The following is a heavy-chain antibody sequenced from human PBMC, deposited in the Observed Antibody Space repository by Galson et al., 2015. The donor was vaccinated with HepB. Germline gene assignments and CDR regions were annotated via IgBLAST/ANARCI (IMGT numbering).Heavy chain of an antibody. J-gene: IGHJ6*02. Sequence: SLRLSCAASGFTFSDYYMSWLRQAPGKGLEWVSYISSSSSYTNYADSVKGRFTISRDNAKNSLYLQMNSLRAEDTAAYYCARDQRGSGSSPYYYYYYGMDAWGQGTTVTVSS. D-gene: IGHD3-10*01. CDR3: ARDQRGSGSSPYYYYYYGMDA. CDR1: GFTFSDYY. V-gene: IGHV3-11*06. CDR2: ISSSSSYT.